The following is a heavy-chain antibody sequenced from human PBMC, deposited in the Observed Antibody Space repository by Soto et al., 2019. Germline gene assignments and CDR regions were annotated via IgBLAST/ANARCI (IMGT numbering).Heavy chain of an antibody. CDR1: GGSISSSSYY. Sequence: SETLSLTCAVSGGSISSSSYYWGWIRQPPGKGLEWIGSIFYSGSTYYNPSLKSRVTISVDTSKNQFSLKLSSVTAADTALYYCARDSRLGFPDYWGQGTLVTVSS. CDR3: ARDSRLGFPDY. J-gene: IGHJ4*02. D-gene: IGHD3-16*01. V-gene: IGHV4-39*07. CDR2: IFYSGST.